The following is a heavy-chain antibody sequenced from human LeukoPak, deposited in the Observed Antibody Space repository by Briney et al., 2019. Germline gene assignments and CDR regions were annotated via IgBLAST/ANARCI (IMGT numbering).Heavy chain of an antibody. J-gene: IGHJ6*02. CDR2: IKGSGDST. CDR1: GFTFSSYA. Sequence: GGSLRLSCAASGFTFSSYAMNWVCQAPGKGLEWVSLIKGSGDSTYYADSVRGRFTISRDNSKNTLYLQMNSLRGEDTAVYYCAKGEVVPAAIYGMDVWGQGTTVTVS. D-gene: IGHD2-2*02. CDR3: AKGEVVPAAIYGMDV. V-gene: IGHV3-23*01.